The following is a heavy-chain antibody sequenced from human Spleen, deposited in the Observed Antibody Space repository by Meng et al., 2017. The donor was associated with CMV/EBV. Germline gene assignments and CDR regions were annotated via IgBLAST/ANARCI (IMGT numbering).Heavy chain of an antibody. CDR1: GDSVSSYD. Sequence: SETLSLTCTVSGDSVSSYDWSWIRQPPGKGLEWIGCLYSSGNTNYNPSLKNRVTISLGTAKSQFTPKLRSVTAADTAFYYCARNYCSSGGCFKYSDNWFDPWGQGTLVTVSS. CDR3: ARNYCSSGGCFKYSDNWFDP. J-gene: IGHJ5*02. V-gene: IGHV4-59*02. CDR2: LYSSGNT. D-gene: IGHD2-15*01.